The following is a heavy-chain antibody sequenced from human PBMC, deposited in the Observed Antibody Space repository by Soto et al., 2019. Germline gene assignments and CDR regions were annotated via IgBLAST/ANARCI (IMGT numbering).Heavy chain of an antibody. Sequence: TLSLTCTVSGGSISSGDYYWSWIRQPPGKGLEWIGYIYYSGSTYYNPSLKSRVTISVDTSKNQFSLKLSSVTAADTAVYYCARVFRYCSSTSCRAARNGWNWFDPWGQGTLVTVSA. J-gene: IGHJ5*02. CDR3: ARVFRYCSSTSCRAARNGWNWFDP. CDR1: GGSISSGDYY. V-gene: IGHV4-30-4*01. CDR2: IYYSGST. D-gene: IGHD2-2*01.